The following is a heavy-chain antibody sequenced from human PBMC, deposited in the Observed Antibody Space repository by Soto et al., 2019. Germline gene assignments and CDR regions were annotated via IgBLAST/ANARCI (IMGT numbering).Heavy chain of an antibody. CDR2: IYKSATT. V-gene: IGHV4-30-4*01. CDR1: GDSISNLDYF. J-gene: IGHJ5*01. Sequence: SETLFLTCSVSGDSISNLDYFWAWIRQPPGQALEYIGYIYKSATTYYNPSFESRVAISVDTSKSQFSLNVTSVTAADTAVYFCARGRYCLTGRCFPNWFDSWGQGALVTVSS. CDR3: ARGRYCLTGRCFPNWFDS. D-gene: IGHD7-27*01.